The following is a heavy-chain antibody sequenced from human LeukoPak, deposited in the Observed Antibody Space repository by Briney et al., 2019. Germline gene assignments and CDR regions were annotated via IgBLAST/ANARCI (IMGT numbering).Heavy chain of an antibody. D-gene: IGHD3-10*01. J-gene: IGHJ4*02. Sequence: PGGSLRLSCAVSGITLSNYGMSWVRQAPGKGLEWVAGISGSGGGTVYADSVKGRFTISRDNPKNTLYLQMNSLRAEDTAMYFCAKRGVVIRVVLVGFHKEAYYFDSWGQGALVTVSS. CDR1: GITLSNYG. V-gene: IGHV3-23*01. CDR3: AKRGVVIRVVLVGFHKEAYYFDS. CDR2: ISGSGGGT.